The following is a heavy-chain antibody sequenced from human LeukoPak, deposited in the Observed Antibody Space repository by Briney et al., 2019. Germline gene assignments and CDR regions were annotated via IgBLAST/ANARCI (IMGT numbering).Heavy chain of an antibody. D-gene: IGHD1-1*01. V-gene: IGHV4-59*01. CDR1: ADSINNYL. J-gene: IGHJ4*02. CDR2: ISHSGNT. CDR3: ARAGPENLNWRYYIDF. Sequence: NPSESLSLTRTVSADSINNYLGSCLRQSPGKGMGWVGYISHSGNTNYNPSLKSRVTISLDKPNSQSSLRLSSVTAADTAVYYCARAGPENLNWRYYIDFWGQGNLVTVSS.